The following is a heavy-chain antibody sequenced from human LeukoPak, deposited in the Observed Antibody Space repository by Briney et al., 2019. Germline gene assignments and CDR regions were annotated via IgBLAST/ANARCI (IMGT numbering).Heavy chain of an antibody. V-gene: IGHV1-58*01. Sequence: GASVKVSCKASGFTFTRTAVQWVRQARGQRLEWMGWIVVGSGNTSYAQKFQERVTITRDMSTSTAYMELSSLRSEDTAVYYCAAESRAGSPPWFDPWGQGTLVTVSS. CDR2: IVVGSGNT. CDR3: AAESRAGSPPWFDP. CDR1: GFTFTRTA. D-gene: IGHD2-15*01. J-gene: IGHJ5*02.